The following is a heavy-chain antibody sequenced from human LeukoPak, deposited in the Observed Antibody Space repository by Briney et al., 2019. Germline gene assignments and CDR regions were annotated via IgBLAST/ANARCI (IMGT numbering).Heavy chain of an antibody. V-gene: IGHV1-2*02. CDR3: ASRGSSSPWFDP. Sequence: ASVKVSCKSSGYTFTGYYIHWVRQAPGQGLEWMGWINPNNGGTNYAQKFQDRITMTRDTSISTAYMELSRLTSDDTALYSCASRGSSSPWFDPWGQGTLVTVSS. J-gene: IGHJ5*02. D-gene: IGHD1-26*01. CDR1: GYTFTGYY. CDR2: INPNNGGT.